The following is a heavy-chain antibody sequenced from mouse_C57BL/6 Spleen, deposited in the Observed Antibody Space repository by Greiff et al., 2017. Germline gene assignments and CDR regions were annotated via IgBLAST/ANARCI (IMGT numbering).Heavy chain of an antibody. J-gene: IGHJ4*01. V-gene: IGHV1-64*01. D-gene: IGHD1-1*01. CDR1: GYTFTSYW. Sequence: VQLQQSGAELVKPGASVQLSCKASGYTFTSYWMHWVKQRPGQGLEWIGMIHPHSGSTNYNEKFKSTATLTVDKSSSTAYMQLSSLTSEDSAVYYCARSITTVVAPHYYAMDYWGQGTSATVSS. CDR3: ARSITTVVAPHYYAMDY. CDR2: IHPHSGST.